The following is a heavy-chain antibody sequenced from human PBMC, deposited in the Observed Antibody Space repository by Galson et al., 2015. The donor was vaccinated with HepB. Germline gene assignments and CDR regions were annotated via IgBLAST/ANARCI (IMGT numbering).Heavy chain of an antibody. D-gene: IGHD5-18*01. Sequence: SLRLSCAASGFTFSSYWMSWVRQAPGKGLEWVGNINQDGSVTHNIDPVKGRFTISRDNAKNSLFLQMNNLRAEDTALYYCARDPIRQGYTYGNFDYWGQGTLVTVSS. V-gene: IGHV3-7*03. CDR1: GFTFSSYW. CDR2: INQDGSVT. CDR3: ARDPIRQGYTYGNFDY. J-gene: IGHJ4*02.